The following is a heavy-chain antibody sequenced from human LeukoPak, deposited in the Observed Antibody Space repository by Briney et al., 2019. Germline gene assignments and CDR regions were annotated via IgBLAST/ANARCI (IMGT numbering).Heavy chain of an antibody. J-gene: IGHJ5*02. CDR2: LSGRGDST. Sequence: GSLRLSCAASGFTFSSYAMSWVRLAPGKGLEWVSSLSGRGDSTYYADSVKGRFTISRDNSRNTLYLQMNSLRAEDTAVYYCAKSLGYSGYDDNWFDPWGQGTLVTVSS. CDR3: AKSLGYSGYDDNWFDP. D-gene: IGHD5-12*01. CDR1: GFTFSSYA. V-gene: IGHV3-23*01.